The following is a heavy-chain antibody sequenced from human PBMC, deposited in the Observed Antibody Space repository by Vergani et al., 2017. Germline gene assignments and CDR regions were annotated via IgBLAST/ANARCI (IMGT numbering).Heavy chain of an antibody. D-gene: IGHD2-2*01. J-gene: IGHJ6*03. CDR2: IYYSGST. CDR3: ARVVYCSSTSCYPSSYYYYYMDV. CDR1: GGSISSYY. V-gene: IGHV4-59*01. Sequence: QVQLQESGPGLVKPSETLSLTCTVSGGSISSYYWSWIRQPPGKGLEWIGYIYYSGSTNYNPSLKSRVTISVDTSKNQFSLKLSSVTAADTAVYYCARVVYCSSTSCYPSSYYYYYMDVWGKGTTVTVSS.